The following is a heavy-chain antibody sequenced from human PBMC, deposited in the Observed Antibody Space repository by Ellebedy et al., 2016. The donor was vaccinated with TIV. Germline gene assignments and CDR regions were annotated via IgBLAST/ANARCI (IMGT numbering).Heavy chain of an antibody. Sequence: GESLKISCAASGFTFSGYYMSWFRQAPGKGPEWVSYISYSGDLMYYADSVKGRFTTSRDNAGNSLYLQMNSLRAEDTAVYYCARLGVTAAAGASDYWGQGTLVIVSS. CDR2: ISYSGDLM. J-gene: IGHJ4*02. V-gene: IGHV3-11*01. CDR3: ARLGVTAAAGASDY. D-gene: IGHD6-13*01. CDR1: GFTFSGYY.